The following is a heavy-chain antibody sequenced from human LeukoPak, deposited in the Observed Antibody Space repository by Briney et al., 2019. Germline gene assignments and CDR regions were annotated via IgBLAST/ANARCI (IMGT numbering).Heavy chain of an antibody. J-gene: IGHJ4*02. CDR1: GFTSSSYA. D-gene: IGHD1-26*01. Sequence: PGGSLRLSCTASGFTSSSYAMSWVRQAPGKGLEWVSAISGSGGSTYSTDSVKGRFTTSRDNSKNTLYLQMNSLGAEDSAVYYCAKDGESGSYPDYWGQGTLVTVSS. CDR3: AKDGESGSYPDY. CDR2: ISGSGGST. V-gene: IGHV3-23*01.